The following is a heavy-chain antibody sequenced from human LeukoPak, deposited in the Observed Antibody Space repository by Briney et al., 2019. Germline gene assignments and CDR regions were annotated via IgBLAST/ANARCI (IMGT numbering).Heavy chain of an antibody. D-gene: IGHD2-15*01. CDR2: LYSDGRT. CDR3: ARGGGYYPIDY. CDR1: GFTINSNY. V-gene: IGHV3-53*01. J-gene: IGHJ4*02. Sequence: GGSLRLSCAASGFTINSNYMNWVRQAPGKGLEWVSVLYSDGRTYYADSVKGRFTISRDTSKNTLYLQVNSLRAEDTAVYYCARGGGYYPIDYWGQGTLVTVSS.